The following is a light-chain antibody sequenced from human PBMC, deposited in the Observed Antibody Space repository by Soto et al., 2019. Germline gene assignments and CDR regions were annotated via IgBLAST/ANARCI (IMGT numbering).Light chain of an antibody. V-gene: IGLV2-14*01. Sequence: QSALTQPASVSGSPGQSITISCTGTSSDVGCYNYVSWYQQHPGKAPKLMIYEISNRPAGVSNRFSVSKSGNTASLTISGLQAEDEADYYCSSYTSSSTYVFGTGSKLTVL. CDR1: SSDVGCYNY. CDR3: SSYTSSSTYV. CDR2: EIS. J-gene: IGLJ1*01.